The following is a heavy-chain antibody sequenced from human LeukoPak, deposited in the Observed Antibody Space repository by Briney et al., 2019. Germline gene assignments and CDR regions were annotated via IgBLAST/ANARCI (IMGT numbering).Heavy chain of an antibody. V-gene: IGHV4-39*06. CDR1: GGSISSSSYY. Sequence: SETLSLTCTVSGGSISSSSYYWGWIRQPPGKGLEWIGSIYYSGSTYYNPSLKSRVTISVDTSKNQFPLKLSSVTAADTAVYYCARMADIVVVPAAQDYYYYYMDVWGKGTTVTVSS. CDR3: ARMADIVVVPAAQDYYYYYMDV. J-gene: IGHJ6*03. CDR2: IYYSGST. D-gene: IGHD2-2*01.